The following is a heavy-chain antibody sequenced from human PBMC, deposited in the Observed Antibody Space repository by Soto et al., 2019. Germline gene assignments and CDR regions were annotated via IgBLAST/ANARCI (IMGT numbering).Heavy chain of an antibody. D-gene: IGHD2-2*01. J-gene: IGHJ6*02. CDR1: GFNLSTYW. CDR3: ARDLQPQNCSRTTWSHVDDNAMDV. CDR2: IKFDGTQK. Sequence: GRSLRLSCADSGFNLSTYWLTWFRQAPLNVLEWTANIKFDGTQKQYLELMKGRFTIYRDNAKNKLYLQMNRLRAEDTAVYYCARDLQPQNCSRTTWSHVDDNAMDVWGQGTAVTVSS. V-gene: IGHV3-7*03.